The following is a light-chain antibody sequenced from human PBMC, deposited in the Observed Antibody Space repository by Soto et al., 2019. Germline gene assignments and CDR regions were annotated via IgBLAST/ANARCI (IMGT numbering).Light chain of an antibody. CDR3: SSYTSSSTLV. J-gene: IGLJ1*01. CDR2: DVS. Sequence: ALTQPASVSGSPGQSITISCTGTSSDVGDYNYVSWHQQHPGKAPKVMIYDVSNRPSGVSNRFSGSKSGNTASLTISGLQAEDGADYYCSSYTSSSTLVFGTGTKVTVL. CDR1: SSDVGDYNY. V-gene: IGLV2-14*01.